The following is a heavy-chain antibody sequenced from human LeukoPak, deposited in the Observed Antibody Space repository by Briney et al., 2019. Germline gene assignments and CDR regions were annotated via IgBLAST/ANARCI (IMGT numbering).Heavy chain of an antibody. D-gene: IGHD4-17*01. J-gene: IGHJ4*02. CDR2: ITSGGAT. V-gene: IGHV3-15*01. Sequence: GGSLRLSCIVSGLVFNDAWMSWVRQAPGKGLEWVGRITSGGATVYAAPVKGRFIISRDNSKGTFYLRMNSLKTDDTAMYYCTWMATVKTVDFWGQGTLVTVSS. CDR1: GLVFNDAW. CDR3: TWMATVKTVDF.